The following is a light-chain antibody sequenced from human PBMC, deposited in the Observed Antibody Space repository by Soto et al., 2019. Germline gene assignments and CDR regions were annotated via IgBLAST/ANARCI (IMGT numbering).Light chain of an antibody. CDR3: HQDSNWPPQWT. CDR2: DAS. V-gene: IGKV3-11*01. CDR1: QRVSRY. Sequence: ESLVTQSPDTLSLSPGERATLSCRASQRVSRYLAWYQQKPGQAPRLLIYDASNRATGIPARFSGSVSGTDLPITISRLEPEHFAVYYCHQDSNWPPQWTIGQGTKVESK. J-gene: IGKJ1*01.